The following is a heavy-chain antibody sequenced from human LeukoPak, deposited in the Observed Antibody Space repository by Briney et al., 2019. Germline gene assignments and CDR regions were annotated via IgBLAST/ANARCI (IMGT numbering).Heavy chain of an antibody. CDR1: RDSIKTYY. CDR3: ARHAAVEGSSGWSPLWWFDP. V-gene: IGHV4-59*08. CDR2: IHYSGST. Sequence: AAETLSLTCTVSRDSIKTYYWSWIRQPPGKGLEWIGNIHYSGSTKYNPSLKSRVTISVDTSKNQFSLRVTSLTAADTAVYYCARHAAVEGSSGWSPLWWFDPWGQGTLVTVSS. D-gene: IGHD6-19*01. J-gene: IGHJ5*02.